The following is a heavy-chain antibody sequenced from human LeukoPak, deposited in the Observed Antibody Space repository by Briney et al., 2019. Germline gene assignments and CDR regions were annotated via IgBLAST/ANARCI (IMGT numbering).Heavy chain of an antibody. J-gene: IGHJ6*04. D-gene: IGHD1/OR15-1a*01. CDR2: IRSKGDSYAT. CDR3: VRDLLNNNYYAMDV. Sequence: GGSLRLSCAASGFTFSGSAMHWVRQASGKGLEWVGRIRSKGDSYATVYAASVKGRFTVSRADSENKAYLQMIGLISDETAVYYCVRDLLNNNYYAMDVWGKGTTVTVSS. CDR1: GFTFSGSA. V-gene: IGHV3-73*01.